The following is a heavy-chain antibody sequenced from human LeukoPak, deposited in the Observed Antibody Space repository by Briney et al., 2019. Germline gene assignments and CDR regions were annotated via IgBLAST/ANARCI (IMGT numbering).Heavy chain of an antibody. V-gene: IGHV3-23*01. J-gene: IGHJ4*02. CDR2: ISGSGDNR. CDR3: AKMIVVVINPYYFDY. D-gene: IGHD3-22*01. Sequence: GGSLRLSCAASGFTFSSYAMSWVRQAPGKGLEWVSTISGSGDNRYFADSVKGRFTISRDNSKNTLYLQMNSLRAEDTAVYYCAKMIVVVINPYYFDYWGQGTLVTVSS. CDR1: GFTFSSYA.